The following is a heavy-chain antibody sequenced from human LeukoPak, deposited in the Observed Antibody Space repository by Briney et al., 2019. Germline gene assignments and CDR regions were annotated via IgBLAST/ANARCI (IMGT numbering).Heavy chain of an antibody. J-gene: IGHJ4*02. CDR2: ISGSGGST. V-gene: IGHV3-23*01. Sequence: PGGSLRLSCAASGFTFSSYAMSWVRQAPGKGLEWVSAISGSGGSTYYADSVKGRFTISKDNSKNTVYLQMNTLRAEDTAVYYCARDAGSWSGIDYWGQGTLVSVSS. CDR3: ARDAGSWSGIDY. D-gene: IGHD6-13*01. CDR1: GFTFSSYA.